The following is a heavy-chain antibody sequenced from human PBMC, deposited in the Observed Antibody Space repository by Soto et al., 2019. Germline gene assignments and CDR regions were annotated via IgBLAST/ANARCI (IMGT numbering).Heavy chain of an antibody. J-gene: IGHJ5*02. CDR3: ARDRGLSIEQWLPRNWFDP. CDR2: IIPIFGTA. D-gene: IGHD6-19*01. Sequence: ASVKVSCKASGGTFSSYAISWVRQAPGQGLEWMGGIIPIFGTANYAQKFQGRVTITADESTSTAYMELSSLRSEDTAVYYCARDRGLSIEQWLPRNWFDPWGQGTLVTVS. CDR1: GGTFSSYA. V-gene: IGHV1-69*13.